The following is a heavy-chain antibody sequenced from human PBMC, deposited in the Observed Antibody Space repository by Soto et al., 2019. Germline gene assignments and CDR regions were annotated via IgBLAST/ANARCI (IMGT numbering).Heavy chain of an antibody. D-gene: IGHD6-25*01. CDR2: INAGNGNT. V-gene: IGHV1-3*01. Sequence: ASVKVSCKASGYTFTSYAMHWVRQAPGQRLEWMGWINAGNGNTKYSQKFQGRVTITRDTSASTAYMELSSLRSEDTAVYYCAGSAAADYYYGMDVWGQGTTVTVSS. CDR1: GYTFTSYA. CDR3: AGSAAADYYYGMDV. J-gene: IGHJ6*02.